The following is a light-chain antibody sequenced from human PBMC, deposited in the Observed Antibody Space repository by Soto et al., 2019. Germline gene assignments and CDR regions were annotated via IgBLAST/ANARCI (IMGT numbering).Light chain of an antibody. J-gene: IGKJ2*01. CDR1: QSVSIS. CDR3: QHYDNTPYT. V-gene: IGKV3-20*01. CDR2: GAS. Sequence: EIVLTQSPGALSLSPGERVTFSCRASQSVSISLAWHQQKPGQAPRLLMYGASSRATGIPDRFSGSGSGTDFTLTITRLEPEDSAVYYCQHYDNTPYTFGQGTKLEIK.